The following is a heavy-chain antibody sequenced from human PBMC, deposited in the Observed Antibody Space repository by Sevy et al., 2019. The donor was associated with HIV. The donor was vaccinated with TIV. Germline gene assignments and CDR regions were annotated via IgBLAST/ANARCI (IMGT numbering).Heavy chain of an antibody. V-gene: IGHV3-23*01. CDR2: ISGSGGST. CDR3: AKMSSSWYFRDV. CDR1: GFTFSSYA. D-gene: IGHD6-13*01. Sequence: GGSLRPSCAASGFTFSSYAMSWVRQAPGKGLEWVSAISGSGGSTYYADSVKGRFTISRDNSKNTLYLQMNSLRAEDTAVYYCAKMSSSWYFRDVWGQGTTVTVSS. J-gene: IGHJ6*02.